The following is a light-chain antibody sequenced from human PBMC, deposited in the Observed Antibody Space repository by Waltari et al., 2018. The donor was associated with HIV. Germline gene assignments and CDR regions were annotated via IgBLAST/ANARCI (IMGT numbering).Light chain of an antibody. CDR1: QDINNY. J-gene: IGKJ2*01. Sequence: DIQMTQSPSSLSAFVGDRVTITCQASQDINNYVNWYHQKPGGAPEVLIYDAFNSNPGVPSRFSGSASGTHFTLIISDLQHEDIGTYYCQQSNTVPYTFGQGT. CDR2: DAF. CDR3: QQSNTVPYT. V-gene: IGKV1-33*01.